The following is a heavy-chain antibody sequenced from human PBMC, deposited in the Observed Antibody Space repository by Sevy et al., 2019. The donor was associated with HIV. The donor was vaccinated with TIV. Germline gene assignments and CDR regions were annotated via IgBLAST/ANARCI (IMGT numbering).Heavy chain of an antibody. CDR1: GYTFTSYY. D-gene: IGHD6-6*01. J-gene: IGHJ3*02. Sequence: ASVKVSCKASGYTFTSYYMHWVRQAPGQGLEWMGIINPSDGSTSYAQKFQGRVTMTRDTSTSTVYMELSSLRSEDTAVYYCARSIAARIDAFDIWGQGTMVTVSS. CDR2: INPSDGST. V-gene: IGHV1-46*01. CDR3: ARSIAARIDAFDI.